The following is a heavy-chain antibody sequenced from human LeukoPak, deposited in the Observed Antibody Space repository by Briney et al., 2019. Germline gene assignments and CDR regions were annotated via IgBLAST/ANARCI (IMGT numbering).Heavy chain of an antibody. J-gene: IGHJ3*02. D-gene: IGHD6-13*01. CDR2: ISHDGDNT. CDR1: GFAFGSYA. V-gene: IGHV3-30-3*01. Sequence: PGTSLRLSCEASGFAFGSYAMHWVRQAPGRGLEWVAVISHDGDNTNSGESVRGRFTLSRDNAKNSLYLQMNSLRAEDTAVYYCARDNLPGYTSSWNAFDIWGQGTMVTVSS. CDR3: ARDNLPGYTSSWNAFDI.